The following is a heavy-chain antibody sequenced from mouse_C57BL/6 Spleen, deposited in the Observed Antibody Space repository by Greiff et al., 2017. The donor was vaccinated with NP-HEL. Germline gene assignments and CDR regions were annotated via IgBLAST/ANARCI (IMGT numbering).Heavy chain of an antibody. CDR3: ARGEIYDNGSSYWYFDV. CDR1: GYTFTSYW. Sequence: QVQLQQPGAELVKPGASVKLSCKASGYTFTSYWMHWVKQRPGQGLEWIGMIHPNSGSTNYNEKFKSKATLTVDKSSSTASLQLSSLTSEGSAVYYCARGEIYDNGSSYWYFDVWGTGTTVTVSS. J-gene: IGHJ1*03. V-gene: IGHV1-64*01. D-gene: IGHD1-1*01. CDR2: IHPNSGST.